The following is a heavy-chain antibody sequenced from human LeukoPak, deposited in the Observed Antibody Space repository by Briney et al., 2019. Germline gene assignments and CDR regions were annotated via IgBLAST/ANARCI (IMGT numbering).Heavy chain of an antibody. CDR1: GYSFTNYW. CDR3: ARHYRGTPRRGDNYFDP. Sequence: GESLKISCKGSGYSFTNYWVGWVRQMPGKGLEWMGIIYPSDSDTRYSPSFQGQVTISADKSINTAYLQWSSLKASDTAIYYCARHYRGTPRRGDNYFDPWGQGTLVTVSS. CDR2: IYPSDSDT. J-gene: IGHJ5*02. D-gene: IGHD4/OR15-4a*01. V-gene: IGHV5-51*01.